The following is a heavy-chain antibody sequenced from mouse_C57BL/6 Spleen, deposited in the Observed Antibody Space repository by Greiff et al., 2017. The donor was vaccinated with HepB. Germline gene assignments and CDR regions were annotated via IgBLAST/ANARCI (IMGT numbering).Heavy chain of an antibody. CDR3: ARPLRGWYFDV. D-gene: IGHD2-12*01. V-gene: IGHV5-4*03. J-gene: IGHJ1*03. Sequence: DVMLVESGGGLVKPGGSLKLSCAASGFTFSSYAMSWVRQTPEKRLEWVATISDGGSYTYYPDNVKGRFTISRDNAKNNLYLQMSHLKSEDTAMYYCARPLRGWYFDVWGTGTTVTVSS. CDR2: ISDGGSYT. CDR1: GFTFSSYA.